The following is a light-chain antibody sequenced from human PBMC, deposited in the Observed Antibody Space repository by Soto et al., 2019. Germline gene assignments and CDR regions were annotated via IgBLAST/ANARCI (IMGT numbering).Light chain of an antibody. CDR1: QSVLYSSNNKNY. V-gene: IGKV4-1*01. CDR3: QQYNDWPPIT. CDR2: DAS. Sequence: DIVMTQSPDSLAVSLGERATINCKSSQSVLYSSNNKNYLAWYQQKPGQAPRLLLFDASTRATGIPDRFSGRGSGTDFTLTISSLQSEDSAVYFCQQYNDWPPITFGGGTRLEIK. J-gene: IGKJ5*01.